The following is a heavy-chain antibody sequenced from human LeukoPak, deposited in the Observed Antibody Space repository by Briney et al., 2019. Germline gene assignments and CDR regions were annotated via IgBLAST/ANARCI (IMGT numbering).Heavy chain of an antibody. J-gene: IGHJ4*02. Sequence: SETLSLTCTVSGGSISSYYWSWIRQPPGKGLEWIGYIYYSGRTKYNPSLKSRVTISVDTSNNQFSLKLSSVTAADTAVYYCAFSGGSGSYYNFPLDYWGQGTLVTVSS. V-gene: IGHV4-59*12. CDR2: IYYSGRT. CDR3: AFSGGSGSYYNFPLDY. CDR1: GGSISSYY. D-gene: IGHD3-10*01.